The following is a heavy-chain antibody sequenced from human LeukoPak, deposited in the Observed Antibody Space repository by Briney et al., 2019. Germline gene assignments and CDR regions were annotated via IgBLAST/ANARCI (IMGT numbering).Heavy chain of an antibody. V-gene: IGHV3-33*01. D-gene: IGHD2/OR15-2a*01. Sequence: PGRSLRLSCAASGFTFRSHGMQWVRQAPGKGLEWVAVIWYDGSKKYYADSVKGRFTISRDNSKNTLDLQMSSLRAEDTAEYYCARSNTVISNYYYGMDVWGQGTTVTVS. CDR1: GFTFRSHG. CDR2: IWYDGSKK. J-gene: IGHJ6*02. CDR3: ARSNTVISNYYYGMDV.